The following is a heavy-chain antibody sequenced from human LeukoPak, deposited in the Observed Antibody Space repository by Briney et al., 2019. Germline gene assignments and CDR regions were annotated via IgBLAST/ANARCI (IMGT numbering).Heavy chain of an antibody. J-gene: IGHJ4*02. V-gene: IGHV4-59*01. CDR3: ARGRDAYKIGY. Sequence: SETLSLTCTGSADPNSFSHWNWVRQSPGKGLEWIAGICDSGTTDYSPSLQSRVTISLDRSKNQFSLKLTSVTAADTAVYYCARGRDAYKIGYWGQGTLVTVSS. CDR2: ICDSGTT. CDR1: ADPNSFSH. D-gene: IGHD5-24*01.